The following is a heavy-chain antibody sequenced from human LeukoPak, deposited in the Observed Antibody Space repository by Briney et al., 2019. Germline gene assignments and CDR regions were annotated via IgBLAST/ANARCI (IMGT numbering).Heavy chain of an antibody. V-gene: IGHV1-2*06. J-gene: IGHJ3*02. CDR1: GYTFTGYY. Sequence: ASVKVSCKASGYTFTGYYMHWVRQAPGQGLEWMGRINPNSGGTNYAQKLQGRVTMTTDTSTSTAYMELRSLRSDDTAVYYCATTLDYYDSSVLRIGAFDIWGQGTMVTVSS. CDR3: ATTLDYYDSSVLRIGAFDI. D-gene: IGHD3-22*01. CDR2: INPNSGGT.